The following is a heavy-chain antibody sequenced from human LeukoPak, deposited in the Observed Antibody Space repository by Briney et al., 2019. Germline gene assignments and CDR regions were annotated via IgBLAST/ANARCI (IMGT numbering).Heavy chain of an antibody. J-gene: IGHJ3*02. D-gene: IGHD3-10*01. CDR3: AVAYYYGSGDAFDI. CDR1: GFTFRSYS. Sequence: GSLRLSCAASGFTFRSYSMNWVRQAPGKGLEWVSSINSDSNYIYYADTVQGRFTISRDNAKNSLYLQMNSLRAEDTAVYYCAVAYYYGSGDAFDIWGQGTMVTVSS. CDR2: INSDSNYI. V-gene: IGHV3-21*01.